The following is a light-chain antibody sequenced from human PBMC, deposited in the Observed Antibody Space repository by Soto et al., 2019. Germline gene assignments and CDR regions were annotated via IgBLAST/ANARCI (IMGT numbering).Light chain of an antibody. V-gene: IGKV3-15*01. CDR1: QSVRSH. CDR3: QQYNNWPTWT. J-gene: IGKJ1*01. Sequence: IVMTQSPATLSVSPGEGVTLSCRASQSVRSHLAWYQQKPWQPPRLLIYGASTRATGIPARFSGSGFGTEFTPTISSLQSEDFAVYYCQQYNNWPTWTFGQGTKVDIK. CDR2: GAS.